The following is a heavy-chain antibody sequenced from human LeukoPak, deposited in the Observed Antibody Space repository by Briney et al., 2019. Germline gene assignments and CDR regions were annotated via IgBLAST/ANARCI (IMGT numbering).Heavy chain of an antibody. CDR2: IYYSGST. V-gene: IGHV4-59*11. CDR3: ARDSLDGAGFDY. CDR1: GGSISSHY. D-gene: IGHD1-26*01. J-gene: IGHJ4*02. Sequence: SETLSLTCTVSGGSISSHYWSWIRQPPGKGLEWIGYIYYSGSTNYNPSLKSRVTISVDTSKNQFSLKLSSVTAADTAVYYCARDSLDGAGFDYWSQGTLVTVSS.